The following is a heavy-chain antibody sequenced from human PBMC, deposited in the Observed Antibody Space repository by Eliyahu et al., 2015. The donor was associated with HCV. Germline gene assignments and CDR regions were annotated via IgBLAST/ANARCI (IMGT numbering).Heavy chain of an antibody. CDR1: GFXFSNYW. J-gene: IGHJ4*02. CDR3: ARVSGDASGYVTFDY. V-gene: IGHV3-74*01. D-gene: IGHD3-22*01. CDR2: INSDESDI. Sequence: EVQLVESGGGLVQPGGSLRLSCAASGFXFSNYWMHWVRQAPGKGLVWVSRINSDESDITYADSVKGRFTISRDNAKNTLYLQMNSLRAEDTAVYYCARVSGDASGYVTFDYWGQGTLVTVSS.